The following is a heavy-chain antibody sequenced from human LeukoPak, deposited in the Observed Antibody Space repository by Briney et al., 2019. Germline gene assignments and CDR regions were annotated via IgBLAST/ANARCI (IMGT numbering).Heavy chain of an antibody. D-gene: IGHD3-10*01. J-gene: IGHJ3*02. CDR2: MNPNSGNT. CDR1: GYTFTSYD. Sequence: ASVKVSCKASGYTFTSYDINWARQATGQGLEWMGWMNPNSGNTGYAQKFQGRVTMTRNTSISTAYMELSSLRSEDTAVYYCARGARYGSGSSVGFDIWSQGTMVTVSS. CDR3: ARGARYGSGSSVGFDI. V-gene: IGHV1-8*01.